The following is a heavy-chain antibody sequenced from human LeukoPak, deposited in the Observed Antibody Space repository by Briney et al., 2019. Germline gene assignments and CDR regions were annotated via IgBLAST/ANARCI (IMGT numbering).Heavy chain of an antibody. CDR3: ARVPSNSSPGRNWFDP. D-gene: IGHD6-13*01. J-gene: IGHJ5*02. V-gene: IGHV1-69*13. CDR1: GGTFSYT. CDR2: IIPIFGTA. Sequence: SVKVSCKASGGTFSYTISWVRQAPGQGLEWMGGIIPIFGTANYAQKFQGRVTITADESTSAAYMELSSLRSEDTAVYYCARVPSNSSPGRNWFDPWGQGTLVTVSS.